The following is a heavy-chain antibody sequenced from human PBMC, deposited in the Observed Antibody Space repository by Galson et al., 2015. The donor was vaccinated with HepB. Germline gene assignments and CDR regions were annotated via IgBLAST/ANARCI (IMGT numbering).Heavy chain of an antibody. CDR1: GGSINSHY. V-gene: IGHV4-59*11. CDR3: ARINTAMDLYGMDV. J-gene: IGHJ6*02. Sequence: LSLTCTVSGGSINSHYWSWIRQPPGKGLEWIGYIFYKGSTNYNPSLRSRVAILVDTSKNQFSLKVSSVTPADTAVYYCARINTAMDLYGMDVWGPGTAVTASS. D-gene: IGHD5-18*01. CDR2: IFYKGST.